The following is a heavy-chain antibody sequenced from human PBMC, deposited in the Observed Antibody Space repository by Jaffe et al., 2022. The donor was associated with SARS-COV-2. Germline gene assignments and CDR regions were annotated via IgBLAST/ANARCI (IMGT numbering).Heavy chain of an antibody. J-gene: IGHJ4*02. D-gene: IGHD3-10*01. CDR3: VKRGGSATYYDN. CDR2: ISSDGATT. Sequence: EVQLVESGGGLVQPGGSLRLSCSASGFTFTSYAMHWVRQAPGKGLEYVSAISSDGATTSYADSVKGRFTISRDNSKNTLYLQMSSLRAEDTAVYHCVKRGGSATYYDNWGQGTLATVSP. CDR1: GFTFTSYA. V-gene: IGHV3-64D*09.